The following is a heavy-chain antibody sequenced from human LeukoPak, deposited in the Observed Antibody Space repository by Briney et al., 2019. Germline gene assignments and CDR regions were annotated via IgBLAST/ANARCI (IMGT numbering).Heavy chain of an antibody. V-gene: IGHV5-10-1*01. CDR2: IDPSDSYT. CDR1: GYSFTSYW. D-gene: IGHD3-10*01. J-gene: IGHJ4*02. CDR3: ARLIYGSGSYSPHFDY. Sequence: GESLKISCKGSGYSFTSYWNSWVRQMPGKGVEGMGRIDPSDSYTNYSPSFQGHVTISADKSINTAYLQLSSLKASDTAMYYCARLIYGSGSYSPHFDYWGQGTLVTVSS.